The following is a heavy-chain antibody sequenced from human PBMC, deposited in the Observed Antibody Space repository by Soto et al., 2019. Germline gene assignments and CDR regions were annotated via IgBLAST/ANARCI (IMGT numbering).Heavy chain of an antibody. CDR2: LPEIGTNT. CDR3: AKKSGVGATWYFDY. J-gene: IGHJ4*02. D-gene: IGHD1-26*01. CDR1: GFTFSNYG. Sequence: VGSLRLSCAASGFTFSNYGMSWVRQAPGKGLEWVSALPEIGTNTYYADSVKGRFTISRDNSKNTLFLQINNLRAGDTAVYYCAKKSGVGATWYFDYWGQGTLVTVSS. V-gene: IGHV3-23*01.